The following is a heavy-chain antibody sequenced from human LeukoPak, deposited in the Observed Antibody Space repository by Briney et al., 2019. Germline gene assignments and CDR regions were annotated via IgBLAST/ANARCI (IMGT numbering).Heavy chain of an antibody. D-gene: IGHD3-10*01. CDR2: IYSGGST. J-gene: IGHJ6*02. CDR3: ARDQDYYGSNYGMDV. CDR1: GFTVSSNY. V-gene: IGHV3-66*01. Sequence: GGSLRLSCAASGFTVSSNYMSWGRQAPGKGLEWVSVIYSGGSTYYADSVKGRFTISRDNSKNTLYLQMNSLRAEDTAVYYCARDQDYYGSNYGMDVWGQGTTATVSS.